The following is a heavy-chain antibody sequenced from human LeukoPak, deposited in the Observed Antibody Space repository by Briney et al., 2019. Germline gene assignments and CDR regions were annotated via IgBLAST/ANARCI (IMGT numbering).Heavy chain of an antibody. J-gene: IGHJ3*02. CDR3: AKGTKLGYCSGRSCFNAFDI. V-gene: IGHV3-30*18. CDR2: ISYDGSNK. CDR1: GFTFSSYV. Sequence: GGSLRLSCAASGFTFSSYVMHWVRQAPGKGLEWVAVISYDGSNKYYADSVKGRFTISRDNSKNTLYLQMNSLRAEDTAVYYCAKGTKLGYCSGRSCFNAFDIWGQGKMVTVSS. D-gene: IGHD2-15*01.